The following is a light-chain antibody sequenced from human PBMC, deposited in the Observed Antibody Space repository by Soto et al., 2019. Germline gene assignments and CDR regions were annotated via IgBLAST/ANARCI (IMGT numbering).Light chain of an antibody. J-gene: IGKJ2*01. CDR2: GAY. CDR3: QHYHNWPPQYT. V-gene: IGKV3-15*01. Sequence: EIVMTQSPASLSVSPGDGATLSCRASQSVASNVAWYQQKPGQGPRLLIHGAYTRAVGVPARFSGSGSGTDFILTISSLRSEDFAGCYCQHYHNWPPQYTFAQGTKVQI. CDR1: QSVASN.